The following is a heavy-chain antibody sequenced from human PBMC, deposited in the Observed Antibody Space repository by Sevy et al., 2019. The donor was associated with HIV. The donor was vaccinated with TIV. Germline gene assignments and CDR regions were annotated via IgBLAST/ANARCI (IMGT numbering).Heavy chain of an antibody. CDR3: ARYIVVVPAAPEHYYYGMDV. V-gene: IGHV1-18*01. CDR2: ISAYNGNT. Sequence: ASVKVSCKASGYTFTSYGISWVRQAPGQGLEWMGWISAYNGNTNYAQKLQGRVTMTTDTSTSTAYMELRSLRSYDTAVYYCARYIVVVPAAPEHYYYGMDVWGQGTTVTVSS. D-gene: IGHD2-2*01. CDR1: GYTFTSYG. J-gene: IGHJ6*02.